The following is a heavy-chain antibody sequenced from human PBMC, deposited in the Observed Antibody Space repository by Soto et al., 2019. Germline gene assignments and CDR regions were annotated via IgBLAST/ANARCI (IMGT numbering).Heavy chain of an antibody. J-gene: IGHJ2*01. CDR3: ARHLGSEFRNWYFDL. V-gene: IGHV1-69*12. CDR2: IIPIFATP. Sequence: QVQLVQSGAEVKKPGSSVKVSCKAPGDTFNNFALSWVRQAPGQGLEWMGGIIPIFATPTYAQKFQDRVTISADESTTTAYMELSSLRSDDTAVSYCARHLGSEFRNWYFDLWGRGTLVNVSS. CDR1: GDTFNNFA.